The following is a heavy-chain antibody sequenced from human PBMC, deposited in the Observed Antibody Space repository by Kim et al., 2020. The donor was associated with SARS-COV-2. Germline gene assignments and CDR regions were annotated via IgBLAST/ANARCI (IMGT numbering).Heavy chain of an antibody. D-gene: IGHD6-19*01. J-gene: IGHJ4*02. CDR3: ARTTLTTYSSGWPIDY. Sequence: ASVKVSCKTSGYTFTDYYIHWVRQAPGQGLEWMGRINPNSGGTNYAQKFQGRVTMTRDTSISTADMELSSLISDDTAVYYCARTTLTTYSSGWPIDYWGKGTLVTVSS. V-gene: IGHV1-2*06. CDR1: GYTFTDYY. CDR2: INPNSGGT.